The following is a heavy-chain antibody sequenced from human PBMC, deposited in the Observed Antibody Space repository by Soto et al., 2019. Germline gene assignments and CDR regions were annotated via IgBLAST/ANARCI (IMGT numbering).Heavy chain of an antibody. Sequence: EVQLVESGGGLVQPGRSLRLSCAASGFTFDDYAMHWVRQAPGKGLEWVSGISWNSGSIGYADSVKGRFTISRDNAKNSLYLQMNSLRAEDPALYYCAKSPSYYGDFDYWGQGTLVTVSS. V-gene: IGHV3-9*01. J-gene: IGHJ4*02. CDR2: ISWNSGSI. D-gene: IGHD4-17*01. CDR1: GFTFDDYA. CDR3: AKSPSYYGDFDY.